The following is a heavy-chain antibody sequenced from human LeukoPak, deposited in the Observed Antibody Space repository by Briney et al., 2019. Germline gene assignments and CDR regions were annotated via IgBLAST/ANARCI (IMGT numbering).Heavy chain of an antibody. D-gene: IGHD2-2*01. V-gene: IGHV1-2*02. CDR3: AREESSTSCPDY. CDR2: INPNTGTT. J-gene: IGHJ4*02. CDR1: GYTFTGYY. Sequence: ASVKVSCKASGYTFTGYYMHWVRQAPGQGPEWMGWINPNTGTTNYAQKFQGRVTMTRDTSISTAYMELSRLRSDDTAVYYCAREESSTSCPDYWGQGTLVTVSS.